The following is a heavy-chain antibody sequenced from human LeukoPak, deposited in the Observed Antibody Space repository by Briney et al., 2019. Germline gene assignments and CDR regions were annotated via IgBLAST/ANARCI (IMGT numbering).Heavy chain of an antibody. CDR1: GGSVSSGSYS. J-gene: IGHJ5*02. D-gene: IGHD2-15*01. CDR3: ARRRMGYCSGGSCYSSGNNWFDP. CDR2: IYHSGST. Sequence: SETLSLTCTVSGGSVSSGSYSWSWIRQPPGKGLEWIGYIYHSGSTYYNPSLKSRVTISVDRSKNQFSLKLSSVTAADTAVYYCARRRMGYCSGGSCYSSGNNWFDPWGQGTLVTVSS. V-gene: IGHV4-30-2*01.